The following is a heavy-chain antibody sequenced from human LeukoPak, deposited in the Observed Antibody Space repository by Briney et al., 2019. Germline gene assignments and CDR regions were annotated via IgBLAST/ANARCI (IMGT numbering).Heavy chain of an antibody. Sequence: PSETLSLTCAVYGGSFSGYYWSGICQPPGKGLGWIGEIYHSGSTNSTPSLKSRVTISVDTSKNQFSLKLSSVTAADTAVYYCARGRGYDFWSGYYYGAFDIWGQGTMVTVSS. CDR2: IYHSGST. D-gene: IGHD3-3*01. V-gene: IGHV4-34*01. CDR3: ARGRGYDFWSGYYYGAFDI. CDR1: GGSFSGYY. J-gene: IGHJ3*02.